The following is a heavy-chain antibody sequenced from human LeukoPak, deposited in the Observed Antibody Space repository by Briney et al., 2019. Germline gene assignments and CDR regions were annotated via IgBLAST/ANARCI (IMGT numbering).Heavy chain of an antibody. CDR1: GFTFSSYS. V-gene: IGHV3-21*01. Sequence: GGSLRLSCAASGFTFSSYSMNWVRQAPGKGLEWVSSISSSSSYIYYADSMKGRFTISRDNAKNSLYLQMNSLRAEDTAVYYCARVQRGYSYGFLFDYWGQGTLVTVSS. CDR2: ISSSSSYI. D-gene: IGHD5-18*01. J-gene: IGHJ4*02. CDR3: ARVQRGYSYGFLFDY.